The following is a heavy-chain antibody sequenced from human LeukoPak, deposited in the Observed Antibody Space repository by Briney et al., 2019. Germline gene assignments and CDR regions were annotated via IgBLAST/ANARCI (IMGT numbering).Heavy chain of an antibody. CDR2: LRGDGET. Sequence: PGGSLRLSCAASGFSFSHYAMSWVRQAPTRGLEWVSSLRGDGETFYADAVKGRFTLSRDDSRNTVFLQLNNLRVDDTTVYYCAWASWISSAHAVGWGQGTLVTVSS. CDR3: AWASWISSAHAVG. J-gene: IGHJ4*02. D-gene: IGHD3-16*01. CDR1: GFSFSHYA. V-gene: IGHV3-23*01.